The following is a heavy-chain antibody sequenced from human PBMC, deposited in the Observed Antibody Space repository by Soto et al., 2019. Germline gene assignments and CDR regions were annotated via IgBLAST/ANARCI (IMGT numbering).Heavy chain of an antibody. CDR2: IYSGGST. D-gene: IGHD6-13*01. CDR3: ARVIAAAHFDY. Sequence: GGSLRLSCAASGFTVSSNYMSWVRQAPGKGLEWVSVIYSGGSTYYADSVKGRFTISRDNSKNTLYLQMNSLRAEDTAVYYCARVIAAAHFDYRGQGTLVTVSS. CDR1: GFTVSSNY. V-gene: IGHV3-53*01. J-gene: IGHJ4*02.